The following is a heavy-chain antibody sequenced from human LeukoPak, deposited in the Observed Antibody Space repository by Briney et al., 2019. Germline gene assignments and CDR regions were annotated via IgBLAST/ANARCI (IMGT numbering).Heavy chain of an antibody. Sequence: GGSLRLSCAASGFTFSSYEMNWVRQAPGKGLEWVAVISYDGSNKYYADSVKGRFTISKDNSKNTLYLQMNSLRAEDTAVYYCAEGDSSGQIDYWGQGTLVTVSS. CDR1: GFTFSSYE. CDR2: ISYDGSNK. V-gene: IGHV3-30-3*01. CDR3: AEGDSSGQIDY. J-gene: IGHJ4*02. D-gene: IGHD6-19*01.